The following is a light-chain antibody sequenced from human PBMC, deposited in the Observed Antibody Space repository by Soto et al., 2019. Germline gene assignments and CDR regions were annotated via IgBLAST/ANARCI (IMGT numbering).Light chain of an antibody. J-gene: IGKJ1*01. V-gene: IGKV3-15*01. Sequence: EIVMTQSPATLSVSSGERATLSCRASQRVSSSLAWYQQKPGQAPRLLIYGTSTRATGVPARFSGSGSGTEFTLTISSLQYEAFAVYYCQQYYNWWTFGQGTKVEIK. CDR2: GTS. CDR1: QRVSSS. CDR3: QQYYNWWT.